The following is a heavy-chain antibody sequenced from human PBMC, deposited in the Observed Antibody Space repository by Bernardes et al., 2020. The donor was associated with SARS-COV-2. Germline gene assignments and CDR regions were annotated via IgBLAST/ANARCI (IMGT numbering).Heavy chain of an antibody. D-gene: IGHD3-10*01. V-gene: IGHV3-23*01. CDR3: AKHKDSFLPGSGRPTANFDY. CDR2: ISGSGVTT. CDR1: GFAFSSYG. J-gene: IGHJ4*02. Sequence: GGSLRLSCAASGFAFSSYGMTWVRQAPGKGLEWVSTISGSGVTTFYADSVKGRLTISRDNSKNTLYVQMNSLRAEDTAIYYCAKHKDSFLPGSGRPTANFDYWGQGSQVTVSS.